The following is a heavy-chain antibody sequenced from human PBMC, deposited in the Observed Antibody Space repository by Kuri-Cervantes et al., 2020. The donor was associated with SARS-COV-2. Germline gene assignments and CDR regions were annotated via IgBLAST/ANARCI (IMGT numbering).Heavy chain of an antibody. D-gene: IGHD3-22*01. V-gene: IGHV3-30*04. CDR1: GFTFRDYA. CDR2: ISFDGRNT. Sequence: GESLKISCAAFGFTFRDYAIDWVRQAPGKGLEWVAIISFDGRNTKYADSMKGRFTISRDNSKNVVYLQINSLRLEDTAVSYCARSTPFRRLVVISQGGAFDIWGQGTMVTVSS. CDR3: ARSTPFRRLVVISQGGAFDI. J-gene: IGHJ3*02.